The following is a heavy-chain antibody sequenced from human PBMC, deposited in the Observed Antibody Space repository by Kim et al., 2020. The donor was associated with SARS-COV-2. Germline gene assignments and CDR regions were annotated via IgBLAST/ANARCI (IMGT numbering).Heavy chain of an antibody. CDR2: INHSGST. D-gene: IGHD3-10*01. Sequence: SETLSLTCAVYGGSFSGYYWSWIRQPPGKGLEWIGEINHSGSTNYNPSLKSRVTISVDTSKNQFSLKLSSVTAADTAVYYCARGHRSRPALLWFGEVDIWGQGTMVTVSS. V-gene: IGHV4-34*01. CDR3: ARGHRSRPALLWFGEVDI. J-gene: IGHJ3*02. CDR1: GGSFSGYY.